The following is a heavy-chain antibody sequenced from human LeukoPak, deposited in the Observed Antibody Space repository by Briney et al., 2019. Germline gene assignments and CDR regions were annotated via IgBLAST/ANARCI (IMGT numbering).Heavy chain of an antibody. D-gene: IGHD4-17*01. CDR1: GFTFSNAW. CDR2: IKSKTDGGTT. CDR3: AAVSVDYGDSSFYF. V-gene: IGHV3-15*01. Sequence: KSGGSLRFSCAASGFTFSNAWMSWVRQAPWKGLEWVGRIKSKTDGGTTDYAEPVKGRFTISRDDTKKTLYLQMNSLKTEETALYYCAAVSVDYGDSSFYFWGQGTLVTVSS. J-gene: IGHJ4*02.